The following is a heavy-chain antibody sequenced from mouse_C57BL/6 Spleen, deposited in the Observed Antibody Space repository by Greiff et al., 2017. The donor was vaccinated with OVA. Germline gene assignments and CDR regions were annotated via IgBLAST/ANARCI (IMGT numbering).Heavy chain of an antibody. V-gene: IGHV5-4*01. CDR1: GFTFSSYA. CDR2: ISDGGSYT. CDR3: ARERDYEGY. J-gene: IGHJ2*01. D-gene: IGHD2-4*01. Sequence: EVKLVESGGGLVKPGGSLKLSCAASGFTFSSYAMSWVRQTPEKRLEWVATISDGGSYTYYPDNVKGRFTISRDNAKNNLYLQMSHLKSEDTAMYYCARERDYEGYWGQGTTLTVSS.